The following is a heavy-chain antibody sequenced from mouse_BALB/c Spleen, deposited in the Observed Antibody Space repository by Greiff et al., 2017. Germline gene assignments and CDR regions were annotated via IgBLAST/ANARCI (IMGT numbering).Heavy chain of an antibody. CDR3: ARGGIYYGNYDAMDY. CDR1: GFNIKDTY. V-gene: IGHV14-3*02. Sequence: EVKLQESGAELVKPGASVKLSCTASGFNIKDTYMHWVKQRPEQGLEWIGRIDPANGNTKYDPKFQGKATITADTSSNTAYLQLSSLTSEDTAVYYCARGGIYYGNYDAMDYWGQGTSVTVSS. CDR2: IDPANGNT. D-gene: IGHD2-1*01. J-gene: IGHJ4*01.